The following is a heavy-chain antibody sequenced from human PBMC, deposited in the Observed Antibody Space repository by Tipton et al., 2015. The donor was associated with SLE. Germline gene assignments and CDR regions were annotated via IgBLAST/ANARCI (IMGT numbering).Heavy chain of an antibody. J-gene: IGHJ4*02. D-gene: IGHD2-15*01. CDR3: ARVVVGAFDY. V-gene: IGHV1-18*01. CDR1: GYTFIHKG. Sequence: QLVQSGVEVKKPGASVKVSCKASGYTFIHKGISWVRQAPGQRLEFMGWISVYNGYTNYAQKFQGRVTLTTDTSTSTAYMELRSLRSDDTAVYYCARVVVGAFDYWGQGTLVTVSS. CDR2: ISVYNGYT.